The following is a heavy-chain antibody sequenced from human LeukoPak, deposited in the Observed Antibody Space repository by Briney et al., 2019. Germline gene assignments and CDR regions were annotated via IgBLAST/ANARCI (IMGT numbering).Heavy chain of an antibody. V-gene: IGHV3-48*03. D-gene: IGHD6-25*01. Sequence: GGSLRLSCAASGFTFSFYEMSWVRQTPGKGLEWVLYVGSGGTTIFYADSVKGRFTISRDNAENSLYLQMNGLRAEDAAVYYCARISANYYYGMDVWGQGTTVTVSS. J-gene: IGHJ6*02. CDR3: ARISANYYYGMDV. CDR1: GFTFSFYE. CDR2: VGSGGTTI.